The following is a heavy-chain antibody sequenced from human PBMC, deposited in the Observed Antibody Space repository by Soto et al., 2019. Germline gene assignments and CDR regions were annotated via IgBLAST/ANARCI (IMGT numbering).Heavy chain of an antibody. J-gene: IGHJ4*02. CDR1: GFSLSTSGVG. CDR2: IYWDDDK. V-gene: IGHV2-5*02. CDR3: AHRPPEGVPAAIGYYFDY. Sequence: QITLKESGPTLVKPTQTLTLTCTFSGFSLSTSGVGVGWIRQPPGKALEWLALIYWDDDKRYSPSLKSRLTITKDTSKNQGVLTMTNMDPVDTATYYCAHRPPEGVPAAIGYYFDYWGQGTLVTVSS. D-gene: IGHD2-2*01.